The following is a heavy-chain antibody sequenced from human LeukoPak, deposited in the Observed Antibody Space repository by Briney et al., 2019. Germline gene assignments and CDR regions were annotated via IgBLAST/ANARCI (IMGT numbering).Heavy chain of an antibody. V-gene: IGHV3-7*01. CDR2: IKQDGSEK. CDR1: GFTFSSFW. CDR3: ARAVDDYGANSEP. J-gene: IGHJ5*02. D-gene: IGHD4-23*01. Sequence: PGGSLRLSCATSGFTFSSFWMSWVRQAPGKGLEWVANIKQDGSEKHYVDSVKGRFTISRDNSKNTLYLQMNSLRAEDTAVYYCARAVDDYGANSEPWGQGTLVTVSS.